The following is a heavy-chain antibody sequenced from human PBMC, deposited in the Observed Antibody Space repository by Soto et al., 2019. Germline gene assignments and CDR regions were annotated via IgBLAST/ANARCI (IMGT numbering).Heavy chain of an antibody. V-gene: IGHV4-39*01. CDR1: GRSISSSIYY. J-gene: IGHJ3*02. CDR3: ARPSPRYCSGGRFLQCPAAFAI. D-gene: IGHD2-15*01. Sequence: PSETLSLTCTVSGRSISSSIYYWGWIRQPPGKGLEWIGSIYYSGSTYYNPSLKSRVTISVDTSKNQFSLKLSSVTAADTAVYYCARPSPRYCSGGRFLQCPAAFAIWGQGTIV. CDR2: IYYSGST.